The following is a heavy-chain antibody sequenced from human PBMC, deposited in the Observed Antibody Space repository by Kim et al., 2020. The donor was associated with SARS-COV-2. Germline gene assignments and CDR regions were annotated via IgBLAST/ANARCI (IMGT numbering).Heavy chain of an antibody. CDR2: IYYSGST. Sequence: SETLSLTCTVSGGSISSSSYYWGWIRQPPGKGLEWIGSIYYSGSTYYNPSLKSRVTISVDTSKNQFSLKLSSVTAADTAVYYCARQGDHLLFRGNWFDPWGQGILVTVSS. D-gene: IGHD2-2*01. J-gene: IGHJ5*02. V-gene: IGHV4-39*01. CDR3: ARQGDHLLFRGNWFDP. CDR1: GGSISSSSYY.